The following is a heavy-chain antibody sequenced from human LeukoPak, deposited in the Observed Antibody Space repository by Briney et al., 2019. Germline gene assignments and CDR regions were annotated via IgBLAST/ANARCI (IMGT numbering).Heavy chain of an antibody. V-gene: IGHV1-18*01. J-gene: IGHJ5*02. Sequence: ASVKVSCKASGYTFTSYGISWVRRAPGQGLEWMGWISAYNGNTNYAQKLQGRVTMTTDTSTSTAHMELRSLRSDDTAVYYCARVSPHRKMSYGNQNWFDTWGQGTLVTVSS. CDR1: GYTFTSYG. CDR3: ARVSPHRKMSYGNQNWFDT. CDR2: ISAYNGNT. D-gene: IGHD3-16*01.